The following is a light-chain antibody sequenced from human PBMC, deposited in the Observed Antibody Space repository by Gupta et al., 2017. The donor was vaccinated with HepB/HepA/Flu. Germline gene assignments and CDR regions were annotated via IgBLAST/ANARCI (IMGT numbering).Light chain of an antibody. CDR2: VGS. CDR3: MQDLQTPMCS. Sequence: DCVMTQSPLSLPVTPGEPASTTCRSSQSLLHSNGYNYLDWYLQKPRQSPQLLIYVGSNRASGVPDRFSSSGSGTDVTLKISRVEADDVGVYYCMQDLQTPMCSFGQGTKLEIK. CDR1: QSLLHSNGYNY. J-gene: IGKJ2*04. V-gene: IGKV2-28*01.